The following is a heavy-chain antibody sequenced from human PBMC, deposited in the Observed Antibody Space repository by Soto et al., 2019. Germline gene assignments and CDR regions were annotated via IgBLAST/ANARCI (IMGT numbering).Heavy chain of an antibody. D-gene: IGHD3-3*01. CDR3: AKVGDFWSGYPGYDY. V-gene: IGHV3-23*01. Sequence: HPGGSLRLSCAAPGFTFSSYAMSWVRQAPGKGLEWVSAISGSGGSTYYADSVKGRFTISRDNSKNTLYLQMNSLRAEDTAVYYCAKVGDFWSGYPGYDYWGQGTLVTVS. J-gene: IGHJ4*02. CDR2: ISGSGGST. CDR1: GFTFSSYA.